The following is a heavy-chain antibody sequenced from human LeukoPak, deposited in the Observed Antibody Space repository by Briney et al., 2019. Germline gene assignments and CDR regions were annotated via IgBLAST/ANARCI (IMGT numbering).Heavy chain of an antibody. CDR3: AKSSGVLDYGEDGPDY. D-gene: IGHD4-17*01. V-gene: IGHV3-53*01. Sequence: PGGSLRLSCAVSGFTVSSNYMSWVRQAPGEGLGWVSVIYSGGSTYSADSVKGRFTISKDNSKNTLYLQMSSLRAEDTAVYYCAKSSGVLDYGEDGPDYWGQGTLVTVSS. CDR2: IYSGGST. J-gene: IGHJ4*02. CDR1: GFTVSSNY.